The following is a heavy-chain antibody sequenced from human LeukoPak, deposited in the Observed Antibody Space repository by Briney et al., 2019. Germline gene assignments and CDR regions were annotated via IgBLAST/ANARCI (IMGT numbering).Heavy chain of an antibody. Sequence: SETLSLTCTVSGYSISSGYYWGWIRQPPGKGLEWIGSIYHSGSTYYNPSLKSRVTISVDTSKNQFSLKLSSVTAADTAVYYCARRMVRGVISDRRLDYWGQGTLVTVPS. D-gene: IGHD3-10*01. V-gene: IGHV4-38-2*02. J-gene: IGHJ4*02. CDR3: ARRMVRGVISDRRLDY. CDR1: GYSISSGYY. CDR2: IYHSGST.